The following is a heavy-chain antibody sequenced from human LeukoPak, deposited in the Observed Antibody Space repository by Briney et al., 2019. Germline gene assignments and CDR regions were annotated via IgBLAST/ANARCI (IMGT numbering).Heavy chain of an antibody. V-gene: IGHV7-4-1*01. CDR3: ARDGARLDI. J-gene: IGHJ3*02. CDR1: GYIFTNYA. Sequence: ASVKVSCKASGYIFTNYAINWVRQAPGQGLEWMGWITSDTGTPTYAQGFKGRFVFSLDTSVTTAYLQISSLKVEDTAVYYCARDGARLDIWGQGTLVFVSS. CDR2: ITSDTGTP. D-gene: IGHD4-11*01.